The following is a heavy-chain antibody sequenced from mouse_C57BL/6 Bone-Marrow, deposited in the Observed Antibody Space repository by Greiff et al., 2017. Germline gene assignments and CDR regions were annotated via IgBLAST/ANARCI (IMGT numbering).Heavy chain of an antibody. J-gene: IGHJ4*01. CDR2: IWRGGST. CDR1: GFSLTSYG. CDR3: AKKSGYDYDVYAMDY. Sequence: QVQLQQSGPGLVQPSQSLSITCTVSGFSLTSYGVHWVRQSPGKGLEWLGVIWRGGSTDYNAAFMSRLSITKDNSKSQVFFKMNSLQADDTAIYYCAKKSGYDYDVYAMDYWGQGTSVTVSS. D-gene: IGHD2-4*01. V-gene: IGHV2-5*01.